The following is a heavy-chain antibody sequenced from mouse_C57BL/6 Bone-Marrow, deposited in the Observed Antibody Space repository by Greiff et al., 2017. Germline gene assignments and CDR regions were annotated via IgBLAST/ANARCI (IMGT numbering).Heavy chain of an antibody. CDR3: TPFYYGSSPFGY. V-gene: IGHV14-1*01. CDR1: GFNIKDYY. CDR2: IDPEDGDT. Sequence: VQLKQSGAELVRPGASVKLSCTASGFNIKDYYMHWVKQRPEQGLGWIGRIDPEDGDTEYAPKFQGKATMTADTSSNTAYLQLSSLTSEDTAVYYCTPFYYGSSPFGYWGQGTTLTVSS. D-gene: IGHD1-1*01. J-gene: IGHJ2*01.